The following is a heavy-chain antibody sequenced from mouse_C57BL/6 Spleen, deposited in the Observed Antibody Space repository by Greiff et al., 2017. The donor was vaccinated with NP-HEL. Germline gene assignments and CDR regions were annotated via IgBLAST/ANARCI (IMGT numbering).Heavy chain of an antibody. Sequence: QVQLKESGAELVKPGASVKISCKASGYAFSSYWMNWVKQRPGKGLEWIGQIYPGDGDTNYNGKFKGKATLTADTSSSAAYLQLSSLTSEDSAVYFCARDYYYGSSYDAMDYWGQGTSVTVSS. CDR3: ARDYYYGSSYDAMDY. J-gene: IGHJ4*01. D-gene: IGHD1-1*01. CDR2: IYPGDGDT. V-gene: IGHV1-80*01. CDR1: GYAFSSYW.